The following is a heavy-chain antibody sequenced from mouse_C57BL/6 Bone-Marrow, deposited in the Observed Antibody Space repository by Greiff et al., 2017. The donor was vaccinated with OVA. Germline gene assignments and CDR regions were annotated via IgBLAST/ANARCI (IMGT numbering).Heavy chain of an antibody. CDR3: ARECYYGSTYYFDY. CDR1: GYAFTNYL. J-gene: IGHJ2*01. V-gene: IGHV1-54*01. D-gene: IGHD1-1*01. CDR2: INPGSGGT. Sequence: QVQLKQSGAELVRPGTSVKVSCKASGYAFTNYLIEWVKQRPGQGLEWIGVINPGSGGTNYNEKFKGKATLTADKSSSTAYMQLSSLTSEDSAVYFCARECYYGSTYYFDYWGQGTTLTVSS.